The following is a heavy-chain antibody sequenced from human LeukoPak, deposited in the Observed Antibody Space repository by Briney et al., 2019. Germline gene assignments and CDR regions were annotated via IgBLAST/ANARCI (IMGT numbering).Heavy chain of an antibody. Sequence: SETLSLTCTVSGGSISSGSYYWSWIRQPAGKGLEWIGRIYTSGSTNYNPSLKSRVTISVDTSKNQFSLKLSSVTAADTAVYYCARDEFRRGGYNPAAFDIWGQGTMVTVSS. V-gene: IGHV4-61*02. CDR2: IYTSGST. J-gene: IGHJ3*02. CDR1: GGSISSGSYY. CDR3: ARDEFRRGGYNPAAFDI. D-gene: IGHD5-24*01.